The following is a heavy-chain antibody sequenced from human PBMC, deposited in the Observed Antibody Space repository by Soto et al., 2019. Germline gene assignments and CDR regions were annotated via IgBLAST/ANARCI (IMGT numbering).Heavy chain of an antibody. CDR3: ATGRGYRYGLVP. V-gene: IGHV4-30-4*01. CDR2: ISYSGTT. D-gene: IGHD5-18*01. J-gene: IGHJ5*02. CDR1: GDSISSNNNY. Sequence: QVQLQESGPGLVKPSQTLSLTCTVSGDSISSNNNYWSWIRQPPGVGLEWIGFISYSGTTSYSPFLKIRVAISLVTSKNQFSLTLSSVTAADTAVYYFATGRGYRYGLVPWGQVTLVTVSS.